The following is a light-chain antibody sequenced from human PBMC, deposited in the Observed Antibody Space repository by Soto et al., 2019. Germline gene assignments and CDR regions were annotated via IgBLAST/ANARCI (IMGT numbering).Light chain of an antibody. CDR1: QRVASN. J-gene: IGKJ4*01. V-gene: IGKV3-15*01. CDR3: QQRGT. CDR2: GAS. Sequence: EIVMTQSPATLTVSPGERATLSCRASQRVASNLAWYQQKPGQAPRLLIYGASTRATGIPARFSGSGSGTDFTLTISRLEPEDFAVYYCQQRGTFGGGTKVDI.